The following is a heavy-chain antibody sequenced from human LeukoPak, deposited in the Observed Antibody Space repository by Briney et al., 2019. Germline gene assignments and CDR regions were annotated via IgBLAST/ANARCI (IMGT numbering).Heavy chain of an antibody. D-gene: IGHD6-13*01. Sequence: GGSLRLSCVASGFSLNNYSLNWVRQAPGKGLEGVSSISRDSNYIYYGDSVKGRFTISRDNAKNSLYLQMNSLRNEDTAVYYCARGPAAGFLFDHWGQGTLVTVSS. J-gene: IGHJ5*02. CDR2: ISRDSNYI. CDR3: ARGPAAGFLFDH. CDR1: GFSLNNYS. V-gene: IGHV3-21*04.